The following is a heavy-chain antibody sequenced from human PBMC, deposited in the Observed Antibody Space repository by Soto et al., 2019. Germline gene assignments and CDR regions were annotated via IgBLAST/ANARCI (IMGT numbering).Heavy chain of an antibody. J-gene: IGHJ3*02. Sequence: QVQLQESGPGLVKPSQTLSLTCTVSDGSISRGGYYWSWIRHQPGKGLEWIGYLNYSGSTYYNPIFMSSVTISVVTSKNHCSLKLSDLTASDRAVDDCARESFYYMLTGWAFDIWCHGTMVTVS. D-gene: IGHD3-9*01. V-gene: IGHV4-31*01. CDR2: LNYSGST. CDR1: DGSISRGGYY. CDR3: ARESFYYMLTGWAFDI.